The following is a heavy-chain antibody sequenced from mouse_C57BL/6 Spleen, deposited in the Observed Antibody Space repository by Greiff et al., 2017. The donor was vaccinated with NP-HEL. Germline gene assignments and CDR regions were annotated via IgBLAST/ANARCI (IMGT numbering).Heavy chain of an antibody. CDR3: AGGGLRAWFAY. D-gene: IGHD2-4*01. CDR1: GYTFTSYW. Sequence: QVQLQQPGAELVKPGASVKLSCKASGYTFTSYWMQWVKQRPGQGLEWIGEIDPSDSYTNYNQKFKGKATLTVDTSSSTAYMQLSSLTSEDSAVYYCAGGGLRAWFAYWGQGTLVTVSA. CDR2: IDPSDSYT. V-gene: IGHV1-50*01. J-gene: IGHJ3*01.